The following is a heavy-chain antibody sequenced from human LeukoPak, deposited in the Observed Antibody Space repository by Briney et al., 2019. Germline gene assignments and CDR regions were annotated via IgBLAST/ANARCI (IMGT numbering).Heavy chain of an antibody. V-gene: IGHV4-59*01. CDR2: IHNSGNT. J-gene: IGHJ4*02. D-gene: IGHD2-2*01. CDR1: GGSIRSNY. Sequence: SETLSLTCTVSGGSIRSNYWNWIRQSPGKGLEWIGYIHNSGNTNQNPSLNSRVTISVDTSKNQFSLKLSSVTAPVTAVYYWARGGGCTSTSCDLDHWGQGILVTVSS. CDR3: ARGGGCTSTSCDLDH.